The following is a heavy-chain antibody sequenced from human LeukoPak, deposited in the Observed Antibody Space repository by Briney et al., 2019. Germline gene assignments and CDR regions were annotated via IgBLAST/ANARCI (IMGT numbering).Heavy chain of an antibody. CDR2: IYYSGST. CDR3: ATTIQQLGNGNFDY. D-gene: IGHD6-13*01. V-gene: IGHV4-31*03. J-gene: IGHJ4*02. Sequence: PSETLSLTCTVSGGSISSGGYYWSWIRQHPGKGLEWIGYIYYSGSTYYNPSLKSRVTISVDTSKNQFSLKLSSVTAADTAVYYCATTIQQLGNGNFDYWGQGTLVTVSS. CDR1: GGSISSGGYY.